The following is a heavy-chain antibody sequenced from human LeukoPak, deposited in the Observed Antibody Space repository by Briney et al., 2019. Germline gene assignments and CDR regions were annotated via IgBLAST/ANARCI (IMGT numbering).Heavy chain of an antibody. V-gene: IGHV1-2*02. J-gene: IGHJ4*02. D-gene: IGHD3-22*01. CDR2: INPNSGGT. CDR1: GYTFTGYY. Sequence: ASVKVSCKASGYTFTGYYMHWVRQAPGQGLEWMGWINPNSGGTNYAQKFQGRVTMTRDTSISTAYMELSRLRSDGTAVYYCAREGSGDSSGYYPNWGQGTLVTVSS. CDR3: AREGSGDSSGYYPN.